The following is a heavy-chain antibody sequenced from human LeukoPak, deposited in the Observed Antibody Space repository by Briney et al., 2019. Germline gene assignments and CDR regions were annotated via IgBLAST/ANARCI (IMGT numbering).Heavy chain of an antibody. Sequence: GGSLRLSCAASGFSFSDYGMHWVRQAPGKGLEWVAVIWYDGTNKYYEDSVKGRFSISRDDSKDTVYLQMNSLRAEDTAVYYCAKVPPGYDASGPIDYWGQGTLVTVSS. CDR1: GFSFSDYG. V-gene: IGHV3-33*03. CDR2: IWYDGTNK. J-gene: IGHJ4*02. D-gene: IGHD3-22*01. CDR3: AKVPPGYDASGPIDY.